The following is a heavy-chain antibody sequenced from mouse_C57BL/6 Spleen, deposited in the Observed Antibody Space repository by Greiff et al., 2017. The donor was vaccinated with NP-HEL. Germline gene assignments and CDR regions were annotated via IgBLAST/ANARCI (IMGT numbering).Heavy chain of an antibody. V-gene: IGHV1-9*01. J-gene: IGHJ3*01. CDR1: GYTFTGYW. CDR2: ILPGSGST. Sequence: VKLMESGAELMKPGASVKLSCKATGYTFTGYWIEWVKQRPGHGLEWIGEILPGSGSTNYIEKFKGKATFTADTSSNTAYMQLSSLTTEDSAIYYCARTYYSKPFAYWGQGTLVTVSA. D-gene: IGHD2-5*01. CDR3: ARTYYSKPFAY.